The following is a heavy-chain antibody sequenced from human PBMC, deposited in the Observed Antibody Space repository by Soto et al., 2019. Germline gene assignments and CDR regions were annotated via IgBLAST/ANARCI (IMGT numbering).Heavy chain of an antibody. D-gene: IGHD2-2*01. CDR1: GGTFSSYA. V-gene: IGHV1-69*13. J-gene: IGHJ5*01. CDR2: IIPIFGTA. CDR3: ARDSIGYCISTSCTYGGFES. Sequence: SVKVSFKASGGTFSSYAISWVRQAPGQGLEWMGGIIPIFGTANYAQKFQGRVTITADESTSTAYMELSSLRSEDTAVYYCARDSIGYCISTSCTYGGFESWGQGTLVTVSS.